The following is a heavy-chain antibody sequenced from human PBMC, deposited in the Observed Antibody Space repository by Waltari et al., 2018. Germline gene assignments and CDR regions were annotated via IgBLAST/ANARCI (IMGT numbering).Heavy chain of an antibody. Sequence: QVQLQQWGAGLLKPSETLSLTCAVYGGSFSGYYWSWIRQPPGQGMEWIGEINHSGSTKHTPYLKSRVTMSVDTSKNQVSLKLGSVTAADTAVYYWARGGGGSSRYYYYYYYGMDVWGQGTTVTVSS. CDR3: ARGGGGSSRYYYYYYYGMDV. D-gene: IGHD6-13*01. V-gene: IGHV4-34*01. CDR2: INHSGST. J-gene: IGHJ6*02. CDR1: GGSFSGYY.